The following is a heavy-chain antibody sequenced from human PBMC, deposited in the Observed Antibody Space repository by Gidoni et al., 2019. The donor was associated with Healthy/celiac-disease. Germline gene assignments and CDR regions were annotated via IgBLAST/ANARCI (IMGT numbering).Heavy chain of an antibody. J-gene: IGHJ5*02. V-gene: IGHV3-23*01. Sequence: EVQLLESGGGLVQPGGSLGLACAASGFPFSSYAMSWVRRAPGKGLGWVSAISGSGGSTYYADSVKGRFTISRDNSKNTLYLQMNSLRAEDTAVYYCAVCYVWGSPQRFDPWGQGTLVTVSS. D-gene: IGHD3-16*01. CDR3: AVCYVWGSPQRFDP. CDR2: ISGSGGST. CDR1: GFPFSSYA.